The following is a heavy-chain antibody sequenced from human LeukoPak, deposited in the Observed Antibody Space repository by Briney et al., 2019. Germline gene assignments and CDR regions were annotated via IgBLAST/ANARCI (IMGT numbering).Heavy chain of an antibody. V-gene: IGHV3-21*01. J-gene: IGHJ4*02. CDR3: ARDPRSGWYGEDHDY. D-gene: IGHD6-19*01. CDR2: ISSSSSYI. CDR1: GFTFSSYS. Sequence: GGSLRLSCAASGFTFSSYSMNWVRQAPGKGLEWVSSISSSSSYIYYADSVKGRFTISRDNAKNSLYLQMNSLRAEDTAVYYCARDPRSGWYGEDHDYWGQGTLVTVSS.